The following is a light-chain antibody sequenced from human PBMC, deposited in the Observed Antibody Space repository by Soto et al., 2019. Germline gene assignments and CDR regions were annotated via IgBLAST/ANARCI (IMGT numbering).Light chain of an antibody. CDR3: QQSYSTPIT. CDR2: AAS. Sequence: DIEMTQSPSSLSASLGESVTITCRASQSIRSYLNWYQQKPGKAPKFLIYAASSLQSGVPSRYSGSGSGTNFTLTISSLQPEDFAPYYCQQSYSTPITFGQGTRLEIK. CDR1: QSIRSY. J-gene: IGKJ5*01. V-gene: IGKV1-39*01.